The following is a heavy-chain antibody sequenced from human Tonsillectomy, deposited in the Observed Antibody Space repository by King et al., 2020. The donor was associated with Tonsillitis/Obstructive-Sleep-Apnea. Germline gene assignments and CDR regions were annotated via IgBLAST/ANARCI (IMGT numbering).Heavy chain of an antibody. CDR2: IYYSGST. CDR1: GGSISSSSYY. J-gene: IGHJ6*03. V-gene: IGHV4-39*01. CDR3: ARRKVAAPYYYYYMDV. Sequence: QVQLQESGPGLVKPSETLSLTCTVSGGSISSSSYYWGWIRQPPGKGLEWIGSIYYSGSTYYNPSLKSRVTISVDTSKNQFSLKLSSVTAADTAVYYCARRKVAAPYYYYYMDVWGEGTTVTVSS. D-gene: IGHD6-13*01.